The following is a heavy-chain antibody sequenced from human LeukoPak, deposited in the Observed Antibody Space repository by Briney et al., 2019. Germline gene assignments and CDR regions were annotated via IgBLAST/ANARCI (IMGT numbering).Heavy chain of an antibody. Sequence: GGSLRLSCAASGFTFSSYGMHWVRQAPGKGLEWVAVIWYDGSNKYYADSVKGRFTISRDNSKNTLYLQMNSLRAEDTAVYYRAREDSCSGGSCYGGVGYWGQGTLVTVSS. CDR3: AREDSCSGGSCYGGVGY. V-gene: IGHV3-33*01. CDR1: GFTFSSYG. J-gene: IGHJ4*02. CDR2: IWYDGSNK. D-gene: IGHD2-15*01.